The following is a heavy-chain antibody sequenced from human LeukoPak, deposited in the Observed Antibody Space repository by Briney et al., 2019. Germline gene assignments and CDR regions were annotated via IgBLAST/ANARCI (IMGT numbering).Heavy chain of an antibody. CDR3: AKPGLRRWGTAGNWFDP. CDR1: GFTFSSYW. V-gene: IGHV3-23*01. J-gene: IGHJ5*02. D-gene: IGHD1-1*01. Sequence: GGSLRLSCAASGFTFSSYWMSWVRQAPGKGLEWVSAISGSGGSTYCADSVKGRFTISRDNSKNTLYLQMNSLRAEDTAVYYCAKPGLRRWGTAGNWFDPWGQGTLVTVSS. CDR2: ISGSGGST.